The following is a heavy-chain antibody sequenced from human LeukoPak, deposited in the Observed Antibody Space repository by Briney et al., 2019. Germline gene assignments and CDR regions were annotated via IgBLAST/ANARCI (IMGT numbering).Heavy chain of an antibody. Sequence: GGSLRLSCAASGFTFSSYEMNWVRQAPGKGLEWVSYISSSGSTIYYADSVKGRFTISRDNAKNSLYLQMNSLRAEDTAVYYCASIVVVPAALSTDAFDIWGQGTMVTVSS. V-gene: IGHV3-48*03. CDR2: ISSSGSTI. CDR1: GFTFSSYE. CDR3: ASIVVVPAALSTDAFDI. D-gene: IGHD2-2*01. J-gene: IGHJ3*02.